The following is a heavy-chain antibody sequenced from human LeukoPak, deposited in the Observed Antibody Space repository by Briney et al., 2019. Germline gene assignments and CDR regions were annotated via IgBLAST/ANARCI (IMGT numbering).Heavy chain of an antibody. J-gene: IGHJ4*02. D-gene: IGHD2-21*01. CDR1: GFTFRSHA. Sequence: GGSLRLSCVGSGFTFRSHAMSWVRQAPEKGLEFVSGIYENGGTTYYADSVKGRFSISRDNSKNTLYLQMDRLRGEDTAVYYCAKDFRIGYSAHFDYWGQGALVTVSS. CDR3: AKDFRIGYSAHFDY. CDR2: IYENGGTT. V-gene: IGHV3-23*01.